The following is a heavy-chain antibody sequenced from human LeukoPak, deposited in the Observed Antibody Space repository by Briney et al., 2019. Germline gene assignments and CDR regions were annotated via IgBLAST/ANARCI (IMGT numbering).Heavy chain of an antibody. Sequence: SVKVSCKASGGSFSSYAISWVRQAPGQGLEWMGGIIPIFGTANYAQKFQGRVTITADESTSTAYMELSSLRSEDTAVYYCARDGGDAGRGSDYWGQGTLVTVSS. D-gene: IGHD2-21*02. CDR2: IIPIFGTA. V-gene: IGHV1-69*13. CDR3: ARDGGDAGRGSDY. CDR1: GGSFSSYA. J-gene: IGHJ4*02.